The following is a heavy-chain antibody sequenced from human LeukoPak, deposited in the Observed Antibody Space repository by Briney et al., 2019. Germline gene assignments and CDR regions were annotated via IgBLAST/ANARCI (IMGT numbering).Heavy chain of an antibody. CDR1: GFTFSSYG. CDR2: ISYDGSNK. CDR3: AKDPQWLRGVLGKPPDY. V-gene: IGHV3-30*18. J-gene: IGHJ4*02. D-gene: IGHD5-12*01. Sequence: GGSLRLSCAASGFTFSSYGMHWVRQAPGKGLEWVAVISYDGSNKYYADSVKGRFTISRDNSKNTLYLQMNSLRAEDTAVYYCAKDPQWLRGVLGKPPDYWGQGTLVTVSS.